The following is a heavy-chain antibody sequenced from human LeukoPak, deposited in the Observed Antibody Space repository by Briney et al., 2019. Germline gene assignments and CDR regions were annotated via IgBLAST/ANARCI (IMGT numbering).Heavy chain of an antibody. Sequence: PSETLSRTCAVSGGSISSYYWSWIRQPPGKGLEWIGYIYYSGSTNYNPSLKSRVTISVDTSKNQFSLKLSSVTAADTAVYYCARASPSEYFQHWGQGTLVTVSS. CDR2: IYYSGST. CDR1: GGSISSYY. CDR3: ARASPSEYFQH. V-gene: IGHV4-59*01. J-gene: IGHJ1*01.